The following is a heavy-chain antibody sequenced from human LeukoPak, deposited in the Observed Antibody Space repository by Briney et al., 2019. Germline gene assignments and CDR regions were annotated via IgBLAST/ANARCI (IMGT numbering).Heavy chain of an antibody. CDR2: INSDGSDT. J-gene: IGHJ3*02. Sequence: PGGSLRLSCAASGFTFNSYWFRWVRQAPGKGLVWVSRINSDGSDTIYADSVKGRFTISRDNAKSTVYLQMNSLKAEDTAVYYCARGGYHHGFDIWGQGTMVTVSS. V-gene: IGHV3-74*01. D-gene: IGHD2-15*01. CDR1: GFTFNSYW. CDR3: ARGGYHHGFDI.